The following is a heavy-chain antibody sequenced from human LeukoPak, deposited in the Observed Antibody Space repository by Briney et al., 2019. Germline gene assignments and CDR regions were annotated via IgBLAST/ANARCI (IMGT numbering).Heavy chain of an antibody. Sequence: GGSLRLSCAASGFTFSDYYMSWIRQAPGKGLEWVSYISSSGSTIYYADSVKGRFTISRDNAKNSLYLQMNSLRAEDTAVYYCARDDGVVVPAAIVDYWGQGTLVTVSS. CDR1: GFTFSDYY. V-gene: IGHV3-11*01. D-gene: IGHD2-2*01. J-gene: IGHJ4*02. CDR2: ISSSGSTI. CDR3: ARDDGVVVPAAIVDY.